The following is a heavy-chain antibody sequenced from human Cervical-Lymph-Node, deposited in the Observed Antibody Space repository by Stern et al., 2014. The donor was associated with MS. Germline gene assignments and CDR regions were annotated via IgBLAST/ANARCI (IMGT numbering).Heavy chain of an antibody. J-gene: IGHJ3*02. CDR1: GYTFNTYG. V-gene: IGHV1-18*01. CDR2: INAYNGYT. CDR3: ARGRRGYDAFDI. Sequence: QVQLGQSGAEVKKPGASVKVSCKASGYTFNTYGISWVRQAPGQGLEWMGWINAYNGYTNFAQTIQGSVTMTTNPSTSTAYMELRSLRSDDTAVYYCARGRRGYDAFDIWGQGTMVTVSS. D-gene: IGHD6-13*01.